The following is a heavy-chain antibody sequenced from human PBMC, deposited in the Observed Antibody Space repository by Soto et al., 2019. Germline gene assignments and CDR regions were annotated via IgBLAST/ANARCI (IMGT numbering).Heavy chain of an antibody. CDR1: GGIFSTYA. CDR2: IIPIFGTP. D-gene: IGHD3-10*01. V-gene: IGHV1-69*01. CDR3: ARDRDYYGSGNYYNRIDF. Sequence: QVQLVQSGAEVKKPGSSVKVSCKASGGIFSTYAIRWLRQAPGQGLEWMGGIIPIFGTPNYAQRFKGRVTITADESTTTSDMELSRLKAEDTAVYYCARDRDYYGSGNYYNRIDFWGQGTLVTVSS. J-gene: IGHJ4*02.